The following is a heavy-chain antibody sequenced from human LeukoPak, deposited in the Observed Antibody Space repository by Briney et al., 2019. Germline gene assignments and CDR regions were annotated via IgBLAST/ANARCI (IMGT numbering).Heavy chain of an antibody. Sequence: PSETLSLTRTVSGGSISSSSYYWGWIRQPPGKGLEWIGSIYYSGSTYYNPSLKSRVTISVDTSKNQFSLKLSSVTAADTAVYYCARETYSGSQYWGQGTLVTVSS. CDR2: IYYSGST. J-gene: IGHJ4*02. D-gene: IGHD1-26*01. V-gene: IGHV4-39*02. CDR3: ARETYSGSQY. CDR1: GGSISSSSYY.